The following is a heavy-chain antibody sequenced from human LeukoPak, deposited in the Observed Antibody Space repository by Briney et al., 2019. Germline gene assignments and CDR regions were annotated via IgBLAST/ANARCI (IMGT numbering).Heavy chain of an antibody. V-gene: IGHV4-59*08. CDR1: GGSISGDH. CDR3: ARQAGYYGSGSYYTPFYYYGMDV. Sequence: SETLSLTCTVSGGSISGDHWNWIRQPPGKGLEWIGYIYYSGNTNYNPSLKSRVTISVDTSKNQFSLKLSSVTAADTAVYYCARQAGYYGSGSYYTPFYYYGMDVWGQGTTVTVSS. CDR2: IYYSGNT. D-gene: IGHD3-10*01. J-gene: IGHJ6*02.